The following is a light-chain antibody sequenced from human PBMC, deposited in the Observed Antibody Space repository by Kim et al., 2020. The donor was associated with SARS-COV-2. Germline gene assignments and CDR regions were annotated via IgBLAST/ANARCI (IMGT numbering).Light chain of an antibody. J-gene: IGLJ3*02. Sequence: ASCKLTCTRSSGHSTYAVAWHQQQPEKGPRFLMKLRSDGSHTKGDGIPDRFSGSSSGAERYLTISSLQSEDEADYYCQTWATGIEVFGGGTQLTVL. CDR2: LRSDGSH. CDR1: SGHSTYA. V-gene: IGLV4-69*01. CDR3: QTWATGIEV.